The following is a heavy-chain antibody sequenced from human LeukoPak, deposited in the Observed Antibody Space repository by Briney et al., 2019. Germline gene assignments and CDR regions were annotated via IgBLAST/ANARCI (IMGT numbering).Heavy chain of an antibody. Sequence: GASVKVSCKASGGTFSSYAISWVRQAPGQGLEWMGGIIPAFGTAHYEQKFQGRVTITADESTSTAYMELSSLRSEDTAVYYCARDPPPYCSSTSCYGLHYYYYYGMDVWGQGTTVTVS. J-gene: IGHJ6*02. D-gene: IGHD2-2*01. CDR1: GGTFSSYA. V-gene: IGHV1-69*01. CDR2: IIPAFGTA. CDR3: ARDPPPYCSSTSCYGLHYYYYYGMDV.